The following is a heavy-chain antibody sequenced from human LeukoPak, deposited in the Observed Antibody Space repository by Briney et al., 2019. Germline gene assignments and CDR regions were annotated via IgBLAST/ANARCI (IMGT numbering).Heavy chain of an antibody. Sequence: PGGSLTLSCAASGFTFSSYWMHWVRQAPGKGLVWVSRIDSDGSYTSYADSVKGRFTISRDNAKNTLYLQMNSLRAEDTAVYYCARRVAVGGYFDYWGQGTLVTVSS. CDR3: ARRVAVGGYFDY. CDR2: IDSDGSYT. V-gene: IGHV3-74*01. CDR1: GFTFSSYW. D-gene: IGHD6-19*01. J-gene: IGHJ4*02.